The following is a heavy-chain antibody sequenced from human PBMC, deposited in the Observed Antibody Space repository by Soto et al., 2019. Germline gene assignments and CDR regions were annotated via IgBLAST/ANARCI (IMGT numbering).Heavy chain of an antibody. V-gene: IGHV3-23*01. J-gene: IGHJ5*02. CDR2: ISGSGGST. D-gene: IGHD3-10*01. CDR1: GFTFSSYA. CDR3: AKEAFYGSGSYSWFDP. Sequence: VGSLRLSCAASGFTFSSYAMSWVRQAPGKGLECVSAISGSGGSTYYADSVKGRFTISRDNSKNTLYRQMNSLRAEDTAVYYCAKEAFYGSGSYSWFDPWGQGTLVTVSS.